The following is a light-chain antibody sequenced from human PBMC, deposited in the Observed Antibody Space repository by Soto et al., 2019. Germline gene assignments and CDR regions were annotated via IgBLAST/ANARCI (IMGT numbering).Light chain of an antibody. V-gene: IGLV2-14*01. CDR2: DVS. J-gene: IGLJ2*01. CDR3: SSYAGSNTVL. CDR1: SSDIGDYNY. Sequence: QSALTQPASVSGSLGQSIAFSCTGTSSDIGDYNYVSWYQQLPGKAPKLMIYDVSNRPSGVSDRFSGSVSGNTASLTISGLQPEDEADYYCSSYAGSNTVLFGGGTKLTVL.